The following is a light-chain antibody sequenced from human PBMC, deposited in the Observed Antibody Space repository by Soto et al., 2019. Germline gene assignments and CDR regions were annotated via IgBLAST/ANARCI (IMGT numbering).Light chain of an antibody. J-gene: IGKJ2*01. CDR2: DAS. Sequence: DIQMTQSPSSLSASVGDRVTITCQASQDIGNNLNWYQQKPGKDPNLLIYDASNLETGVPSRFSGGGSGRDFTFTISTLQPEDIATYYCQQYDNLPGYTFGQGTNLEIK. CDR1: QDIGNN. V-gene: IGKV1-33*01. CDR3: QQYDNLPGYT.